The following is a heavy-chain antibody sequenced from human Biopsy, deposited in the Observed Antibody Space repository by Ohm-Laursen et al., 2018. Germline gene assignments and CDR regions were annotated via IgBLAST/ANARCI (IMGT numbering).Heavy chain of an antibody. CDR2: FAPENGRI. CDR1: GYSITELS. Sequence: SVKVSCKVSGYSITELSMHWVRQAPGQGLEWMGGFAPENGRIVYSQKFQGRVTMTEDTSTSTAYMEVWRLRSDDTAVYYCAADINVWNVNYWGQGTQVIVSS. J-gene: IGHJ4*02. CDR3: AADINVWNVNY. D-gene: IGHD1-1*01. V-gene: IGHV1-24*01.